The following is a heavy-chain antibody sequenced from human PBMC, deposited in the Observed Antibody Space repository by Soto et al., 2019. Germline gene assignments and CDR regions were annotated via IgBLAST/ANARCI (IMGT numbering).Heavy chain of an antibody. Sequence: QVQLQESGPGLVKPSEALSLTCTVSGGSINSGDYYWTWIRQPPGKGLEWIGYIYHSGTTYYNPSLKSRVTISLDPYKNQFFLKLNSVTAADTAVYYGARYDYGGNRRFDYWGQGTLVTVSS. D-gene: IGHD4-17*01. J-gene: IGHJ4*02. V-gene: IGHV4-30-4*01. CDR1: GGSINSGDYY. CDR2: IYHSGTT. CDR3: ARYDYGGNRRFDY.